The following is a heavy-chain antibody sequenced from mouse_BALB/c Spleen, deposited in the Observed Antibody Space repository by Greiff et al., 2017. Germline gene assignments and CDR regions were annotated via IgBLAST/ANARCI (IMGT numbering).Heavy chain of an antibody. Sequence: AQLQQSGAELVKPGASVKLSCTASGFNIKDTYMHWVKQRPEQGLEWIGRIDPANGNTKYDPKFQGKATITADTSSNTAYLQLSSLTSEDTAVYYCARGGYGNYRGAMDYWGQGTSVTVSS. CDR1: GFNIKDTY. J-gene: IGHJ4*01. D-gene: IGHD2-10*02. CDR3: ARGGYGNYRGAMDY. CDR2: IDPANGNT. V-gene: IGHV14-3*02.